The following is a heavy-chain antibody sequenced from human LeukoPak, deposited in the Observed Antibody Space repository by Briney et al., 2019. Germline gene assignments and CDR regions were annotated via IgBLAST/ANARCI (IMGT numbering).Heavy chain of an antibody. V-gene: IGHV4-39*01. D-gene: IGHD5-18*01. CDR3: ARRGYRHDY. CDR2: IYYSGST. Sequence: SETLSLTCTVSGGSISSSSYYWGWIRQPPGKGQEWIGSIYYSGSTYYNPSLKSRVTISVDTSKNQFSLKLSSVTAADTAVYYCARRGYRHDYWGQGTLVTVSS. J-gene: IGHJ4*02. CDR1: GGSISSSSYY.